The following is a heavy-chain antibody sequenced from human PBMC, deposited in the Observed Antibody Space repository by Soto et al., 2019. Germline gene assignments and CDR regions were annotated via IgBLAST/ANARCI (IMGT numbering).Heavy chain of an antibody. V-gene: IGHV4-39*01. CDR3: GRQPGHYGSSTCFGYYSVDV. CDR1: GGSISSSSYS. CDR2: IYYSEST. J-gene: IGHJ6*02. Sequence: QLQLQESGPRLVKPSETLSLTCSVSGGSISSSSYSWVWIRQPPGKGLEWIGTIYYSESTHYNPSLEGRVAISADTPKNQLSLRLSSVTAADTAVYYCGRQPGHYGSSTCFGYYSVDVWGQGTTVTVS. D-gene: IGHD2-2*01.